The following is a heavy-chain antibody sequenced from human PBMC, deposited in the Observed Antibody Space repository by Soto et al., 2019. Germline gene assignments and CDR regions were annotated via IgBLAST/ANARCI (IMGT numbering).Heavy chain of an antibody. D-gene: IGHD6-19*01. CDR1: GGSISSYY. CDR2: IYYSGST. Sequence: SETLSLTCTVSGGSISSYYWSWIRQPPGKGLEWIGYIYYSGSTNYNPSLKSRVTISVDTSKNQFSLKLSSVTAADTAVYYCARENGSGSGWRGYFDYWGQGTRVTVSS. V-gene: IGHV4-59*01. J-gene: IGHJ4*02. CDR3: ARENGSGSGWRGYFDY.